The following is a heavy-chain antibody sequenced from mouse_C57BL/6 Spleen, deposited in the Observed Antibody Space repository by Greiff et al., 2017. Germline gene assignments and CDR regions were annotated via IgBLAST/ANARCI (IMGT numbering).Heavy chain of an antibody. J-gene: IGHJ3*01. CDR2: IYPGDGDT. Sequence: QVQLQQSGPELVKPGASVKISCKASGYAFSSSWMNWVKQRPGKGLEWIGRIYPGDGDTNYNGKFKGKATLTADKSSSTAYMQRSSLTSEDSAVYFCARELGRLFAYWGQGTLVTVSA. D-gene: IGHD4-1*01. CDR3: ARELGRLFAY. CDR1: GYAFSSSW. V-gene: IGHV1-82*01.